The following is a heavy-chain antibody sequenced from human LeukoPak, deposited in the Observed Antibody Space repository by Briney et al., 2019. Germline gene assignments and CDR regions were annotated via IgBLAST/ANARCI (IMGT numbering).Heavy chain of an antibody. CDR3: AGETAAGFLYGMDV. J-gene: IGHJ6*04. D-gene: IGHD6-13*01. V-gene: IGHV4-34*01. CDR2: INHSGST. CDR1: GGSFSGYY. Sequence: SETLSLTCAVYGGSFSGYYWSWIRQPQGKGLEWIGEINHSGSTNYNPSLKSRVTISVDTSKNQFSLKLSSVTAADTAVYYCAGETAAGFLYGMDVWGKGTKVNVSS.